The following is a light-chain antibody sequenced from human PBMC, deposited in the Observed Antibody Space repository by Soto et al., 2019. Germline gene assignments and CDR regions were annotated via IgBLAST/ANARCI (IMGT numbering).Light chain of an antibody. Sequence: EVVMTQSPGTLSLSPGEAATLSCRASQSVSGSYLAWYQQKPGQSPRXXIYDASSRETGIRDMFSGSGAGTEFTLTISRLEPEDFAVDFCYQYDSLTWTFGQGTKVDIK. CDR2: DAS. CDR3: YQYDSLTWT. CDR1: QSVSGSY. V-gene: IGKV3-20*01. J-gene: IGKJ1*01.